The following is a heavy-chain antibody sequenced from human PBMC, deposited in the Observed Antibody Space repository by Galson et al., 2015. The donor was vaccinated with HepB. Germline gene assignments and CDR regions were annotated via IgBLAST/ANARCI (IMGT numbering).Heavy chain of an antibody. D-gene: IGHD4-11*01. CDR3: ASETSNWRNFDY. J-gene: IGHJ4*02. CDR1: GASFSGDY. V-gene: IGHV4-34*01. CDR2: TNHSGNT. Sequence: ETLSLTCAIYGASFSGDYWSWIRQPPGKGLEWIGETNHSGNTNYNPSLKSRVTISVDASKNQFSLKVNSVTAADTAVYYCASETSNWRNFDYWGQGTLVTVSS.